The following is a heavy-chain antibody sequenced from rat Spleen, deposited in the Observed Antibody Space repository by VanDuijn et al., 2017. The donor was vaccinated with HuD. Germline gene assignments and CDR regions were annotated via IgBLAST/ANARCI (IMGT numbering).Heavy chain of an antibody. CDR1: GYSITSSYR. J-gene: IGHJ2*01. D-gene: IGHD1-3*01. V-gene: IGHV3-3*01. CDR3: ARQGYGSLPLGYFDY. Sequence: EVQLQESGPGLVKPSQSLSLTCSVTGYSITSSYRWNWIRKFPGNKLEWMGYINSAGSTNYNPSLKSRISITRDTSKNQFFLQVNSVTTEDTATYYCARQGYGSLPLGYFDYWGQGVMVTVSS. CDR2: INSAGST.